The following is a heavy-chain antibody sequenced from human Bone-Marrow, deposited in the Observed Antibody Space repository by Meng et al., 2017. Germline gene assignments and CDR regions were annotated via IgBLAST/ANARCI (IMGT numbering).Heavy chain of an antibody. CDR1: GFTFSSYE. Sequence: GESLKISCAASGFTFSSYEMNWVRQAPGKGLEWVSYISSSGSTIYYADSVKGRFTISRDNAKNSLYLQMNSLRAEDTAVYYCAKDGLLLWFGEVDYWGQGTLVTVSS. CDR2: ISSSGSTI. J-gene: IGHJ4*02. CDR3: AKDGLLLWFGEVDY. V-gene: IGHV3-48*03. D-gene: IGHD3-10*01.